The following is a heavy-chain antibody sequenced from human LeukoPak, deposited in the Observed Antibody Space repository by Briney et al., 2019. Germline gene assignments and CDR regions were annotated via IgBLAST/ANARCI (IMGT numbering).Heavy chain of an antibody. CDR2: IIPIFGTA. Sequence: ASVKVSCKASGGTFSSYAISWVRQAPGQGLEWMGGIIPIFGTANYAQKFQGRVTITTDESTSTAYMELSSLRSEDTAVYYCARAVGPIIVGATRGLYYFDYWGQGTLVTVSS. CDR1: GGTFSSYA. J-gene: IGHJ4*02. V-gene: IGHV1-69*05. CDR3: ARAVGPIIVGATRGLYYFDY. D-gene: IGHD1-26*01.